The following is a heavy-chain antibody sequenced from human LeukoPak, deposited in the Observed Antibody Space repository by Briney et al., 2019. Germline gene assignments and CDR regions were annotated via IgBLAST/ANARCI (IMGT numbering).Heavy chain of an antibody. Sequence: GGSLRLSCTASGVIFRTYGMHCARQAPGKGLGWVAFIQYDGKKTSYGDSVKGRFSISRDNSKNTLTLQMNSLRPEDTAVYHCAKGYDYYLDVWGRGTTVTVSS. V-gene: IGHV3-30*02. J-gene: IGHJ6*03. CDR3: AKGYDYYLDV. D-gene: IGHD2-2*01. CDR2: IQYDGKKT. CDR1: GVIFRTYG.